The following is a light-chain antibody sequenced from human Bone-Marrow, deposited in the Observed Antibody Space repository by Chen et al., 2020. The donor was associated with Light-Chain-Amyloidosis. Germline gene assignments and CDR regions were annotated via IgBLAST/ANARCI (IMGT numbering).Light chain of an antibody. V-gene: IGLV3-21*02. Sequence: SYVLTQPSSVLVAPGQTATIPCGGNTIGATSVHWYQQTPGQAPLLVVYDDSDRPSGIPERLSASNSGNTATLTISRVEAGDEADYYCQVWDRSSDRPVFGGGTKLAVL. CDR2: DDS. CDR1: TIGATS. J-gene: IGLJ3*02. CDR3: QVWDRSSDRPV.